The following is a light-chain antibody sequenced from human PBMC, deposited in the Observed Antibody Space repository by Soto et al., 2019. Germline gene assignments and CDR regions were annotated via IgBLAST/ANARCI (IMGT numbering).Light chain of an antibody. Sequence: EIVLTQSPGTLSLSPGERATLSCRASQSVRSSNLAWYQQKPGQAPRLLIYGASSRATGIPDRFSGSGSGTDFTLTIGRLEPEDFAVYYCQQYTTSPFTFGPGTKVDIK. CDR3: QQYTTSPFT. J-gene: IGKJ3*01. CDR1: QSVRSSN. CDR2: GAS. V-gene: IGKV3-20*01.